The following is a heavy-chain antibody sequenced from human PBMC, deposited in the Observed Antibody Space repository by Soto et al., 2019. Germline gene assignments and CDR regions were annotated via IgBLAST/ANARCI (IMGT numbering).Heavy chain of an antibody. CDR3: ARDPNYYDFGVVVAGSPTVIDIPNPLQSLP. CDR2: INPNSGGT. CDR1: GYTFTGYY. V-gene: IGHV1-2*04. D-gene: IGHD2-15*01. J-gene: IGHJ5*02. Sequence: ASVKVSCKASGYTFTGYYMHWVRQAPGQGLEWMGWINPNSGGTNYAQKFQGWVTMTRDTSISTAYMELSRLRSDDTAVYYCARDPNYYDFGVVVAGSPTVIDIPNPLQSLPWG.